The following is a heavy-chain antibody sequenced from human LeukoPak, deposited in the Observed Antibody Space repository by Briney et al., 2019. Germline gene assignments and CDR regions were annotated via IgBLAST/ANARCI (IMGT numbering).Heavy chain of an antibody. D-gene: IGHD3-16*02. Sequence: ASVKVSCKASGNTFISNYLHWVRQAPGQGLEWMGIINPSGHSTDYAQKFQGRVTMTRDTSTSTVYMELSSLRSEDTAVYYCAREGLGELSFPADWGQGTLVTVSS. CDR1: GNTFISNY. CDR2: INPSGHST. V-gene: IGHV1-46*01. CDR3: AREGLGELSFPAD. J-gene: IGHJ4*02.